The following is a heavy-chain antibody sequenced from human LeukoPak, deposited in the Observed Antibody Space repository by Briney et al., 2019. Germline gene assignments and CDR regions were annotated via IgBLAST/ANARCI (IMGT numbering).Heavy chain of an antibody. CDR2: IYTNGWT. CDR1: GGSINSDLYY. CDR3: ARGSGWNSFDP. Sequence: PSQTLSLTCTISGGSINSDLYYWAWIRQPAGKRLEWIGRIYTNGWTDYNPSLKSRVTIPVDTSKNQFSLKLSFVTAADTAFYYCARGSGWNSFDPWGQGTLVTVSS. J-gene: IGHJ5*02. V-gene: IGHV4-61*02. D-gene: IGHD6-19*01.